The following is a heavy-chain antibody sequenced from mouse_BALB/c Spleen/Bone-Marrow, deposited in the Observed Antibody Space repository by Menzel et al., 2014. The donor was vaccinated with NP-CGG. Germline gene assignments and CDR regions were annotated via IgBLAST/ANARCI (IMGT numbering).Heavy chain of an antibody. CDR1: GFTFSNXG. V-gene: IGHV5-6*01. J-gene: IGHJ2*01. Sequence: EVHLVESGRGLVKPGGSLKLSCAASGFTFSNXGXSWVXPTPXXXXXWVXXINRGGRYAFYPDRVKGRFTSSRDNAKNTLYRQRSSRKSEDTARDDCARRSEYDYWDYWGQGTTRTGSS. CDR2: INRGGRYA. CDR3: ARRSEYDYWDY. D-gene: IGHD5-1*01.